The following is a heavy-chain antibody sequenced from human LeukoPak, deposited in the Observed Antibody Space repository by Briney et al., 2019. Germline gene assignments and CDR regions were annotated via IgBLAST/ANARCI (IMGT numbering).Heavy chain of an antibody. CDR1: GGSISSSSYY. CDR3: AGGAVAGTGYFQR. CDR2: ISYSGTT. D-gene: IGHD6-19*01. J-gene: IGHJ1*01. Sequence: SETLSLTCTVSGGSISSSSYYWGWIRQSPGKGLEWIGTISYSGTTYYNPSLKSRVTISVDTSKNQFSLKLSSVTAADTAVYYCAGGAVAGTGYFQRWGQGTLVTVSS. V-gene: IGHV4-39*07.